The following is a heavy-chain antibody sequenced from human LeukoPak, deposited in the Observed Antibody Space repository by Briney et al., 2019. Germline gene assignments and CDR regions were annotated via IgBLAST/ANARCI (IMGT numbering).Heavy chain of an antibody. CDR2: ISSSSSYI. J-gene: IGHJ4*02. D-gene: IGHD4-11*01. CDR3: ARDYRSPYAYFDY. V-gene: IGHV3-21*01. Sequence: GGSLRLSCAASGFTFSSYSMNWVRQAPGKGLEWVSSISSSSSYIYYADSVKGRFAISRDNAKNSLYLQMNSLRAEDTAVYYCARDYRSPYAYFDYWGQGTLVTVSS. CDR1: GFTFSSYS.